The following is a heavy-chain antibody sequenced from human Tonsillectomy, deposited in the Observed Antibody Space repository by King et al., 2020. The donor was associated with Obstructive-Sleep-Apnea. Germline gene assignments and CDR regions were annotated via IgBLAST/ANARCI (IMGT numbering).Heavy chain of an antibody. D-gene: IGHD1-26*01. V-gene: IGHV3-11*01. J-gene: IGHJ4*02. CDR2: ISSSGSTI. CDR1: GFAFGDYY. Sequence: VQLVESGGGLVKPGGSLRLSCAASGFAFGDYYMSWIRQAPGKGLEWVSYISSSGSTIKYADSVKGRFTISRDNAKKSLYLQMNSLRAEDTAVYYCARDKGREWERLGTTLIPAYYFDYWGQGTLVTVSS. CDR3: ARDKGREWERLGTTLIPAYYFDY.